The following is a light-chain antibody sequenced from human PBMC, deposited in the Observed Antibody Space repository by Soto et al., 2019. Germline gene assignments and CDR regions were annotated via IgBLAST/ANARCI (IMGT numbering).Light chain of an antibody. Sequence: EIVLTQSPGTLSLSPGERATLSCRASQSVSSSHLAWYQQKPGQAPRLLIYGASSRATGIPDRFSGSGSGTDFSLNISRLEREDFSVYYCQQYGSSPRVYTFGQGTKLEIK. CDR2: GAS. V-gene: IGKV3-20*01. CDR3: QQYGSSPRVYT. J-gene: IGKJ2*01. CDR1: QSVSSSH.